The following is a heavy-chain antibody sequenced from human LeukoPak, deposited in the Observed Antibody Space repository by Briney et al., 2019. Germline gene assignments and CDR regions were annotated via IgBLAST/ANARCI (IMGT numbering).Heavy chain of an antibody. V-gene: IGHV3-66*01. Sequence: GGSLRLSCAASGFTFSDYGMPWVRQAPGKGLEWVSILYSGGSTYYADSVKGRFTISRDNSKNTLYLQMNSLRAEDTAVYYCARDPDSTGYYDCWGQGTLVTVSS. CDR2: LYSGGST. J-gene: IGHJ4*02. D-gene: IGHD3-22*01. CDR1: GFTFSDYG. CDR3: ARDPDSTGYYDC.